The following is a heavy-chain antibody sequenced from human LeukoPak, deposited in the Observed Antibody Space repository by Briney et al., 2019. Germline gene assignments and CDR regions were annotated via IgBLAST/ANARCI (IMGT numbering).Heavy chain of an antibody. CDR3: ARDQGWELGGFDY. V-gene: IGHV3-66*01. CDR2: IYSGGST. J-gene: IGHJ4*02. D-gene: IGHD1-26*01. Sequence: GGSLRLSCAASGFTVSSNYMSWVRQAPGKGLEWVSVIYSGGSTYYADSVKGRFTISRDNSKNTLYLQMNSLRAEDTAVYYCARDQGWELGGFDYWGQGTLVTVSS. CDR1: GFTVSSNY.